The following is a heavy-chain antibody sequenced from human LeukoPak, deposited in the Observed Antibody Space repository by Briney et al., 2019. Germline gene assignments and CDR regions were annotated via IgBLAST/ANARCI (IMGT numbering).Heavy chain of an antibody. J-gene: IGHJ4*02. CDR3: AKGYYDSSGYYLPVDY. CDR1: GFTFSSYA. CDR2: ISGSGGST. V-gene: IGHV3-23*01. D-gene: IGHD3-22*01. Sequence: GGPLRLSCAASGFTFSSYAMSWVRQAPGKGLEWVSAISGSGGSTYYADSVKGRFTISRDNSKNTLYLQMNSLRAEDTAVYYCAKGYYDSSGYYLPVDYWGQGTLVTVSS.